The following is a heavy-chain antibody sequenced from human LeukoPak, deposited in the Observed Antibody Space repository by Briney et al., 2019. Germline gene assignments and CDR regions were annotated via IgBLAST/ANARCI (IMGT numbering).Heavy chain of an antibody. CDR3: AREPPWRGPPFGNYGMDV. CDR1: GFNFSNHA. D-gene: IGHD3-16*01. J-gene: IGHJ6*02. Sequence: GGSLRLSCAVSGFNFSNHAMHWVRQAPGRGLEWVAVVSYHGTIKYYADSVKGRFTISRDNSKNTLSLQMNSPRAEDTAVYYCAREPPWRGPPFGNYGMDVWGQGTTVTVSS. V-gene: IGHV3-30*04. CDR2: VSYHGTIK.